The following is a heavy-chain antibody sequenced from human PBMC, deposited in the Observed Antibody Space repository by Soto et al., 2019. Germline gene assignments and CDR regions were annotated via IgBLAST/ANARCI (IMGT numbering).Heavy chain of an antibody. CDR1: GYTFTSYG. CDR3: ARGFPDYSSGWSFLADS. Sequence: ASVKVSCKASGYTFTSYGISWVRQAPGQGLEWMGWISAYNGNTNYAQKLQGRVTMTTDTSTSTAYMELRSLRSDDTAVYYCARGFPDYSSGWSFLADSWGQGTLVTVSS. J-gene: IGHJ4*02. CDR2: ISAYNGNT. D-gene: IGHD6-19*01. V-gene: IGHV1-18*01.